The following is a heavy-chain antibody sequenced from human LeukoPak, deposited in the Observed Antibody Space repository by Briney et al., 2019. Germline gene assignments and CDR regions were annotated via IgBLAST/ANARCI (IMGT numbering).Heavy chain of an antibody. J-gene: IGHJ5*02. Sequence: SETLSLTCTVSGGSISSSSYYWGWIRQPPGKGLEWIGSIYYSGSTYYNPSLKSRVTISVDTSKNQFSLKLSSVTAADTAVHYCARDPSNWFDPWGQGTLVTVSS. CDR1: GGSISSSSYY. CDR3: ARDPSNWFDP. CDR2: IYYSGST. V-gene: IGHV4-39*07.